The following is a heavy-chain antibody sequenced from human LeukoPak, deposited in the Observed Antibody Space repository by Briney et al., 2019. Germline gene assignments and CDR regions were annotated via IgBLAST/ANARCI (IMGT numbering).Heavy chain of an antibody. J-gene: IGHJ5*02. D-gene: IGHD3-10*01. CDR2: MNPNSGNT. Sequence: ASVKVSCKASGYTFTSYDINWVRQATGQGLEWMGWMNPNSGNTGYAQKFQGRVTMTRNTSLSTAYMELSSLRSEDTAVYYCARGRLYYYGSGSYKVDPWGQGTLVTVSS. CDR3: ARGRLYYYGSGSYKVDP. V-gene: IGHV1-8*01. CDR1: GYTFTSYD.